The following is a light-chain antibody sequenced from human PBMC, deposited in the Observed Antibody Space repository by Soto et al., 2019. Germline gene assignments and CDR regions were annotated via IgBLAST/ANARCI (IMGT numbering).Light chain of an antibody. CDR1: QSISNW. J-gene: IGKJ5*01. Sequence: DIQMTQSPSTLPASVGDRVTITCRASQSISNWLAWYQQKPGTAPKLLIYHASTLESGVPSRFSGSGYGTDLTITITSIKPEDFETYYCQQARSYTVTFGQGTRLEIK. CDR2: HAS. CDR3: QQARSYTVT. V-gene: IGKV1-5*01.